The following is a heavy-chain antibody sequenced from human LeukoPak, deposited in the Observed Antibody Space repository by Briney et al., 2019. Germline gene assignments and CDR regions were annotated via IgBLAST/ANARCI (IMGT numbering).Heavy chain of an antibody. CDR3: ARGVAGNGHGFGIDY. D-gene: IGHD3-16*01. V-gene: IGHV3-20*04. CDR2: INRSGGSI. Sequence: PGGSLRLSCAASGFTFDDYGMSWVRQAPGKGLEWVSGINRSGGSIGYVDSVKGRFTISRDNAKNSLYLQMNSLRVEDAALYYCARGVAGNGHGFGIDYWGQGTLVTVSS. J-gene: IGHJ4*02. CDR1: GFTFDDYG.